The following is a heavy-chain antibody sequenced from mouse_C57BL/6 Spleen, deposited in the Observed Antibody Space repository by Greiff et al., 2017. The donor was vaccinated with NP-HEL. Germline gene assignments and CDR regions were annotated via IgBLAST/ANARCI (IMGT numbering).Heavy chain of an antibody. CDR2: ISSGSSTI. D-gene: IGHD2-4*01. J-gene: IGHJ2*01. Sequence: DVKLVESGGGLVKPGGSLKLSCAASGFTFSDYGMHWVRQAPEKGLEWVAYISSGSSTIYYADTVKGRFTISRDNAKNTLFLQMTSLRSEDTAMYYCARGRLRREDFDYWGQGTTLTVSS. CDR3: ARGRLRREDFDY. CDR1: GFTFSDYG. V-gene: IGHV5-17*01.